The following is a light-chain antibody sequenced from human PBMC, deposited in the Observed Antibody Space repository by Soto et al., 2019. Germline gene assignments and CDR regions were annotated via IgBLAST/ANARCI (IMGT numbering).Light chain of an antibody. CDR3: SSYTSSSTYVV. Sequence: QSVLTQPASVSGSPGQSITISCTGTSSDVGGYKYVSWYQQHPGKAPKLMISEVNYRPSGVSNRFSGSKSGNTASPTISGLQAEDEADYYCSSYTSSSTYVVFGGGTKLTVL. CDR1: SSDVGGYKY. CDR2: EVN. J-gene: IGLJ2*01. V-gene: IGLV2-14*01.